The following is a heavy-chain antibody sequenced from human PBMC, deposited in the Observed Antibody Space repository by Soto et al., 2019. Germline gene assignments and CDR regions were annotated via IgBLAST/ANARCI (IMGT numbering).Heavy chain of an antibody. D-gene: IGHD3-22*01. CDR2: IGGSGRTT. J-gene: IGHJ4*02. CDR1: AFTFNNYA. V-gene: IGHV3-23*01. Sequence: EVQLLESGGGLAQPGGSLSLSCAASAFTFNNYAMSWVRQAPGKGLEWVSGIGGSGRTTYYADSVKGRFTISRDNSNNTLFLQMNRLRAEDTAVYYCAKSRYSDSSGDFYDYWGQGNLVTVSS. CDR3: AKSRYSDSSGDFYDY.